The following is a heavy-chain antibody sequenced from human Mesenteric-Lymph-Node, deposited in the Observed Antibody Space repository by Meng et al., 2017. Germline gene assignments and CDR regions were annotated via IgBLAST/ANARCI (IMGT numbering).Heavy chain of an antibody. CDR1: GDSVSSNSAA. Sequence: HLQQSGPGLVKPPQHHALPSAISGDSVSSNSAAWNWLRQSPSRGLEWLGRTYYMSKWYNDYAVSVKSRISINPDTSKNQFSLQLNSVTPEDTAVYYCAISLLLGITGYNWFDPWGQGTLVTVSS. CDR3: AISLLLGITGYNWFDP. V-gene: IGHV6-1*01. J-gene: IGHJ5*02. CDR2: TYYMSKWYN. D-gene: IGHD7-27*01.